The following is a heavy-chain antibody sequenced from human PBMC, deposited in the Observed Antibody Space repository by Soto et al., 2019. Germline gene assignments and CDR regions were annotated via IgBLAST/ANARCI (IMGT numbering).Heavy chain of an antibody. D-gene: IGHD3-3*01. CDR3: AKDSGGNFGVVVNAFDI. CDR1: GFTFSSYG. CDR2: ISYDGSNQ. V-gene: IGHV3-30*18. Sequence: QVQLVESGGGVVQPGRSLRLSCAASGFTFSSYGMHWVRQAPGKGLEWVAVISYDGSNQYYADSVKGRFTISRDNSKNTLYLQMNSLRAEDTAVYYCAKDSGGNFGVVVNAFDIWGQGTMVTVSS. J-gene: IGHJ3*02.